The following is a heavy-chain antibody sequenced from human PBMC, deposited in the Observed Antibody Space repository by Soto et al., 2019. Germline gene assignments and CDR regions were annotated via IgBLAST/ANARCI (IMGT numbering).Heavy chain of an antibody. CDR1: GGSISSSNW. V-gene: IGHV3-15*01. CDR3: TTLGFDP. J-gene: IGHJ5*02. Sequence: VQLQESGPGLVKPSGTLSLTCAVSGGSISSSNWWSWVRQPPGKGLEWVGRVKSKSNGGTTDYAASVKGRFTISRDDSKNTLYLQMNSLKTEDTAVYYCTTLGFDPWGQGTLVTVSS. CDR2: VKSKSNGGTT.